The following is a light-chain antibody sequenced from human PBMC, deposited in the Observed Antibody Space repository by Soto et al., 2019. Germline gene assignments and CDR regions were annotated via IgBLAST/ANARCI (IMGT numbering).Light chain of an antibody. V-gene: IGKV3-11*01. J-gene: IGKJ1*01. CDR2: DAS. Sequence: SVLTQSQGPLSLSPGERATLSCRASQNINSDLAWYQQRPGQAPRLLIYDASNRAPGIPARFGGSGSGADFTLSISSLEPEDFAVYHCQQRNMWPRTFGQGTKVDIK. CDR3: QQRNMWPRT. CDR1: QNINSD.